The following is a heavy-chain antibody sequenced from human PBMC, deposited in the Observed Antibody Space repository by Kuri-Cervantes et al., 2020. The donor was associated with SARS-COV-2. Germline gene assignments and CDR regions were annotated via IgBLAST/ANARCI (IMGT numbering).Heavy chain of an antibody. J-gene: IGHJ6*02. CDR2: ISSSSSYI. CDR3: ARGQTADYYDSSGYQPYYYYGMDV. V-gene: IGHV3-21*01. CDR1: GFTFSSYS. Sequence: GGSLRLSCAASGFTFSSYSMNWVRQAPGKGLEWVSSISSSSSYIYYADSVKGRFTISRDNAKNSLYLQMNSLRAEDTAVYYCARGQTADYYDSSGYQPYYYYGMDVWGQGTTVTVSS. D-gene: IGHD3-22*01.